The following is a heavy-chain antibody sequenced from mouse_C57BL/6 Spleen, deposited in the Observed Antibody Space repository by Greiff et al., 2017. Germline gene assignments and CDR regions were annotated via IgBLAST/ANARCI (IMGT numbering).Heavy chain of an antibody. J-gene: IGHJ4*01. CDR1: GYAFSSSW. CDR3: ASKGSNSYAMDY. Sequence: VKLVESGPELVKPGASVKISCKASGYAFSSSWMNWVKQRPGKGLEWIGRIYPGDGDTNYNGKFKGKATLTADKSSSTAYMQLSSLTSEDAAVFFCASKGSNSYAMDYWGQGTSVTVSS. D-gene: IGHD2-5*01. V-gene: IGHV1-82*01. CDR2: IYPGDGDT.